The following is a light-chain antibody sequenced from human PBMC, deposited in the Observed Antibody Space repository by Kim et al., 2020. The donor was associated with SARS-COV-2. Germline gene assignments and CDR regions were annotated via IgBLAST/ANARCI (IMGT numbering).Light chain of an antibody. CDR1: SSDVGGYIF. Sequence: QSALTQPASVSGSPGQSITISCTGTSSDVGGYIFVSWYQQQPGKASKLIIYDVSHRPSGVSNRFSGSKSGNRASLTIFGLQAEDEADYYCTSYTSTRTLVFGGVTQLTVL. CDR2: DVS. CDR3: TSYTSTRTLV. V-gene: IGLV2-14*03. J-gene: IGLJ2*01.